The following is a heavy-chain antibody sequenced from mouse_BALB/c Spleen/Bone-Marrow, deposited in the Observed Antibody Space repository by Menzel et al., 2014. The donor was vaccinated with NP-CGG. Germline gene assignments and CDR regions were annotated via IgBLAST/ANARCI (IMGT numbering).Heavy chain of an antibody. CDR2: IWSGGNT. CDR1: GFSLTSYG. D-gene: IGHD2-3*01. V-gene: IGHV2-2*02. Sequence: VQGVESGPGLVQPSQSLSIPCTVSGFSLTSYGVHWVRQSPGKGLEWLGVIWSGGNTDYNAAFISRLSISKDNSKSQVFFKMNSLQANDTAIYYCARNLGDGYSFAYWGQGTLVTVSA. J-gene: IGHJ3*01. CDR3: ARNLGDGYSFAY.